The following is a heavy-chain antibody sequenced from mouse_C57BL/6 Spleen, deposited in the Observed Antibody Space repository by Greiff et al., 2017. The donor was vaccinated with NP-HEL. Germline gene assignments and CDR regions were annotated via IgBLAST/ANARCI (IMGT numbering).Heavy chain of an antibody. CDR2: IDPETGGT. J-gene: IGHJ3*01. D-gene: IGHD2-4*01. V-gene: IGHV1-15*01. CDR1: GYTFTDYE. CDR3: TRSGGDYDRFAY. Sequence: QVQLQQSGAELVRPGASVTLSCKASGYTFTDYEMHWVKQTPVHGLEWIGAIDPETGGTAYNQKFKGKAILTADKSSSTAYMARRSLTSEDSAVYYCTRSGGDYDRFAYWGQGTLVTVSA.